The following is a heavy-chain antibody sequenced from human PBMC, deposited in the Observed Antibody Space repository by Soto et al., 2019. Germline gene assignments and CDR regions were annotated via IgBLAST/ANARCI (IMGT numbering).Heavy chain of an antibody. CDR2: IYNSGTT. J-gene: IGHJ3*02. Sequence: QVQLQESGPGLVKPSETLSLTCTVSGGSISHYSWSWIRQPPGKGLEWIGYIYNSGTTNYNPSLKSRVIISVDTSKNQFSLKLTSLIPADTAVYYCARHWTNDAFDIWGQGTMVTVSS. V-gene: IGHV4-59*01. D-gene: IGHD1-1*01. CDR1: GGSISHYS. CDR3: ARHWTNDAFDI.